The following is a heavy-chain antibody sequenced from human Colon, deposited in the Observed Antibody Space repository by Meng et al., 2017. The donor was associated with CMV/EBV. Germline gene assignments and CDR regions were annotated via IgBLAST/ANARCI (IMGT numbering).Heavy chain of an antibody. D-gene: IGHD5-24*01. Sequence: ASVKVSCKASGYSFINYYLHWVRQAPGQKIEWMGWIDPNKGVTSYGQQFQGRVTMTRETSITTVFMDLSGLASDDTAVYYWARDPGVGRNGYKALGYWGQGTRVTVSS. V-gene: IGHV1-2*02. CDR2: IDPNKGVT. J-gene: IGHJ4*02. CDR3: ARDPGVGRNGYKALGY. CDR1: GYSFINYY.